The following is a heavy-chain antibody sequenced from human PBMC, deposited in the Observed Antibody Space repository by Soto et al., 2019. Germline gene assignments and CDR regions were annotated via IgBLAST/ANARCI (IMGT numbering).Heavy chain of an antibody. CDR2: ISSSGSTI. CDR3: ARLDYSKDYGMDV. Sequence: GGSLRLSCAASGFTFSSYEMDWVRQAPGKGLEWVSYISSSGSTIYYADSVKGRFTISRDNAKNSLYLQMNSLRAEDTAVYYCARLDYSKDYGMDVWGQGTTVTVSS. D-gene: IGHD4-4*01. J-gene: IGHJ6*02. CDR1: GFTFSSYE. V-gene: IGHV3-48*03.